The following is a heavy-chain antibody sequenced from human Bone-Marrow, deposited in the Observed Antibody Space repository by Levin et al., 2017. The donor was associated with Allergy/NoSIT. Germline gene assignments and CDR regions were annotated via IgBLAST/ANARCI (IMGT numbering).Heavy chain of an antibody. D-gene: IGHD2-15*01. Sequence: GGSLRLSCKGSGYTFTNYRIAWVRQMPEKGLEWMGMIYPGDSDTRYSPSFRGQVTMSVDSSINTAYLQWSSLKASDTAIYYCARLFRDCNGGSCFSDWFDPWGQGTLVTVSS. CDR2: IYPGDSDT. CDR3: ARLFRDCNGGSCFSDWFDP. CDR1: GYTFTNYR. J-gene: IGHJ5*02. V-gene: IGHV5-51*01.